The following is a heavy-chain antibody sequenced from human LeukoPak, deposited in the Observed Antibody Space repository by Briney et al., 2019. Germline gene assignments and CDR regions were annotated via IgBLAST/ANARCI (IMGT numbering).Heavy chain of an antibody. D-gene: IGHD2-15*01. CDR3: AKDGSDFSGGSCYHYLDY. CDR1: GFTFSSYA. Sequence: GGSLRLSCAASGFTFSSYAMSWVRQAPGKGLEWVSAISGSGGSTYYADSVKGRFTISRDNSKNTLYLQMNSLRAEDTAVYYCAKDGSDFSGGSCYHYLDYWGQGTLVTVSS. CDR2: ISGSGGST. J-gene: IGHJ4*02. V-gene: IGHV3-23*01.